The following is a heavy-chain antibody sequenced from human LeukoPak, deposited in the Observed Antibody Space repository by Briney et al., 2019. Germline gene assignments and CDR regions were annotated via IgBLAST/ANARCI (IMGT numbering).Heavy chain of an antibody. CDR1: GGTFSSDA. CDR2: IIPIFGTA. V-gene: IGHV1-69*05. Sequence: SVKGSCKASGGTFSSDAISCVRQAPGQGLECVGGIIPIFGTANYAKKFQSRVTITTDESTSTAYMELSSLRSEDTAVYYCARSSAGNYYMEVWGKGPTVTVSS. CDR3: ARSSAGNYYMEV. J-gene: IGHJ6*03.